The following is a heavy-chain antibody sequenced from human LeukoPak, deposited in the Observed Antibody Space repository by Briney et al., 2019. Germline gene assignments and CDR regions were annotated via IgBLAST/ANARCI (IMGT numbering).Heavy chain of an antibody. J-gene: IGHJ5*02. V-gene: IGHV1-2*02. CDR2: MNPNSGGT. CDR3: ARDKLGLGELSLYDQ. Sequence: ASVKVSCKASGYTLTGYYMHWVRQAPGQGLEWMGWMNPNSGGTKYAQKFQGRVTMTRDTSISTTYMELSRLRSDDAAMYYCARDKLGLGELSLYDQWGQGTLVTVFS. CDR1: GYTLTGYY. D-gene: IGHD3-16*02.